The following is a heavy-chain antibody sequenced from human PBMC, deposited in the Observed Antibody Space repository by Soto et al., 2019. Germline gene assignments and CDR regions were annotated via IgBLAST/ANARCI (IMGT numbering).Heavy chain of an antibody. D-gene: IGHD6-19*01. Sequence: VQLVESGGGVVQPGRSLRLSCAASGFTFSSYAMNWVRQAAGKGLEWVSAINLGGGSTFYADSVKGRFTISRDNSRNTLYLQMNSLTAEDTAVYYCAKYRGGSSWFYGLDVWGQGTTVTVSS. CDR1: GFTFSSYA. J-gene: IGHJ6*02. CDR2: INLGGGST. V-gene: IGHV3-23*04. CDR3: AKYRGGSSWFYGLDV.